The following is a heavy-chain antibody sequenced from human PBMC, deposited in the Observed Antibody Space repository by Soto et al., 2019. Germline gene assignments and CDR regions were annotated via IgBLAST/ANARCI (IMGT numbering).Heavy chain of an antibody. J-gene: IGHJ4*02. V-gene: IGHV3-23*01. CDR1: GFTFSSFA. Sequence: GGSLRLSCAASGFTFSSFALSWVRQPPGKGLEWVSAISGSGGSTYYADSVKGRFTISRDNSKNTVYLQMNSLRAEDTAVYYCAKDRGYDFWSGYFQNWGQGTLVTVSS. CDR3: AKDRGYDFWSGYFQN. CDR2: ISGSGGST. D-gene: IGHD3-3*01.